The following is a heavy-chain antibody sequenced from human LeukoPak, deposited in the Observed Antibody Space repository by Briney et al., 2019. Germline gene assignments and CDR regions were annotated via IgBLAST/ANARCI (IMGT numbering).Heavy chain of an antibody. D-gene: IGHD6-19*01. V-gene: IGHV3-7*03. Sequence: PGGSLRLSCAASGITFSLYWMNWVRQTPGKGLECVANIKQDGSETYYVDSVKGRFTISRDNAKNSLYLQMNSLRAEDTALYYCAAGDRNGWYFDYWGQGTLVTVSS. CDR3: AAGDRNGWYFDY. CDR2: IKQDGSET. J-gene: IGHJ4*02. CDR1: GITFSLYW.